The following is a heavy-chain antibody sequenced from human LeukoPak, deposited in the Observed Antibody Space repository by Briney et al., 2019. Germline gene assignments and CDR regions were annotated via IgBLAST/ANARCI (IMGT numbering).Heavy chain of an antibody. Sequence: GGSLRLSCAAFGFTFSSYGMHWVRQAPGKGLEWVAVISYDGSNKYYADSVKGRFTISRDNSKNTLYLQMNSLRAEDTAVYYCAKDLSDAFDIWGQGTMATVSS. CDR2: ISYDGSNK. V-gene: IGHV3-30*18. CDR3: AKDLSDAFDI. J-gene: IGHJ3*02. CDR1: GFTFSSYG.